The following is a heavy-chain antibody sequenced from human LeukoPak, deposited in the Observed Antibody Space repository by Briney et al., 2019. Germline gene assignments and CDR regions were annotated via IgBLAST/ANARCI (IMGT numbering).Heavy chain of an antibody. CDR2: INPSGVSP. Sequence: ASVKVSCKASGYTFSSYYIHWVRQAPEQGLEWMGIINPSGVSPSYAQKFQGRVTLTRDTSTSTVYMDLSSLRSEDTAVYYCARGPVRMMELFGVVITLDNWFDPWGQGTLVTVSS. V-gene: IGHV1-46*01. CDR3: ARGPVRMMELFGVVITLDNWFDP. D-gene: IGHD3-3*01. CDR1: GYTFSSYY. J-gene: IGHJ5*02.